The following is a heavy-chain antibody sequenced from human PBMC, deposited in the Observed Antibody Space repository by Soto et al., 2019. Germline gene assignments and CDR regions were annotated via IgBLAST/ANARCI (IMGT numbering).Heavy chain of an antibody. CDR3: ARDRDYSHTDADIDY. Sequence: QVQLMQSGAEVRRPGTSMRISCTTSGYNFKTYGIIWVRQAPGQGLEWMGWISGYNGYTKYAQNFEDRVTLSTDPSTSTAFVELRNLRSGDTALYFCARDRDYSHTDADIDYWGQGTLVTVSS. D-gene: IGHD3-16*01. CDR2: ISGYNGYT. V-gene: IGHV1-18*01. CDR1: GYNFKTYG. J-gene: IGHJ4*02.